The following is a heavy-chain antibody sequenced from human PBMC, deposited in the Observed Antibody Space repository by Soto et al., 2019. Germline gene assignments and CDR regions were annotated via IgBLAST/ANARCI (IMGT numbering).Heavy chain of an antibody. J-gene: IGHJ3*01. Sequence: EVQLLESGGGLVQPGGSLRLSCAASGFTFNTYVMNWVRQAPGKGLEWVSTIRYSADKTHYAESVKGRFTISRDNSRDTLFLQMNSLRADDAAVYYCARRARTATTNWGAFDVWGQGTMVTVSS. CDR3: ARRARTATTNWGAFDV. CDR2: IRYSADKT. V-gene: IGHV3-23*01. D-gene: IGHD1-7*01. CDR1: GFTFNTYV.